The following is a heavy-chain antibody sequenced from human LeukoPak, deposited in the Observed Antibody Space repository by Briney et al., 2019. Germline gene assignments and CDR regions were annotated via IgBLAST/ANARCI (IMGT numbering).Heavy chain of an antibody. CDR3: ARDSSGYDYYYYGMDV. D-gene: IGHD5-12*01. CDR1: GFTFGSYG. CDR2: IWYDGSNK. Sequence: QAGGSLRLSCAASGFTFGSYGMHWVRQAPGKGLEWVAVIWYDGSNKYYADSVKGRFTISRDNSKNTLYLQMNSLRAEDTAVYYCARDSSGYDYYYYGMDVWGQGTTVTVSS. J-gene: IGHJ6*02. V-gene: IGHV3-33*01.